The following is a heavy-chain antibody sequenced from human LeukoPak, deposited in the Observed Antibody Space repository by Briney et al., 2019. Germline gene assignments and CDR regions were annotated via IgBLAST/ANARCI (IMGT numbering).Heavy chain of an antibody. CDR2: INSGGSWT. CDR1: GNYW. D-gene: IGHD5-24*01. J-gene: IGHJ4*02. V-gene: IGHV3-74*01. Sequence: PGGSLRLSCAASGNYWMHWVRQAPGKGLVWVSHINSGGSWTSYADSVKGRFTISKDNAKNTVYLQMNSLRAEDTAVYYCAREQRDGYNWGEFDYWGQGTLVTVSS. CDR3: AREQRDGYNWGEFDY.